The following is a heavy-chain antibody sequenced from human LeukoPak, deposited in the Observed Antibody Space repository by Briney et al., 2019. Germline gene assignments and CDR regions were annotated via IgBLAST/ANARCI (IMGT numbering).Heavy chain of an antibody. Sequence: PGGSLRLPCAASGFTFSTYAMSWVRQAPGRGLEWVSGVSGTGGPTYYADSVKGRFTISRDNSKNTLYLQMNSLRAEDTALYYCAKVAPPHMGGAYYYGMDVWGQGTTVTVSS. CDR1: GFTFSTYA. CDR3: AKVAPPHMGGAYYYGMDV. CDR2: VSGTGGPT. D-gene: IGHD3-16*01. V-gene: IGHV3-23*01. J-gene: IGHJ6*02.